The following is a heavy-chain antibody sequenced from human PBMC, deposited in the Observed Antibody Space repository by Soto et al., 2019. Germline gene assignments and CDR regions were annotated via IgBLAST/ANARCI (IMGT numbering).Heavy chain of an antibody. V-gene: IGHV4-59*01. CDR1: GGSISSYY. CDR3: ARVSSGWWYCDY. Sequence: QVQLQESGPGLVKPSETLSLTCTVSGGSISSYYWSWIRQPPGKGLEWIGYIYYSGSTNYNPSLKSRATISVNTSKNQFSLKLTSVTAADTAVYYCARVSSGWWYCDYWGQGTLVTVSS. J-gene: IGHJ4*02. CDR2: IYYSGST. D-gene: IGHD6-19*01.